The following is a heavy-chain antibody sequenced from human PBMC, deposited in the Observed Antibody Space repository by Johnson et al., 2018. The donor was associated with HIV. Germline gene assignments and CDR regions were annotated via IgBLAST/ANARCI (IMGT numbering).Heavy chain of an antibody. Sequence: VQLVESGGGLVQPGGSLRLSCATSGFTFSSYWMNWVRQAPGKGLEWVAGISWDSGTRGYGDSVQGRFTIARDNAKKSLYLQINSVRAEDTAVYYCAREAGGSYPDAFDIWGQGTMLTVSS. D-gene: IGHD1-26*01. V-gene: IGHV3-48*04. J-gene: IGHJ3*02. CDR3: AREAGGSYPDAFDI. CDR2: ISWDSGTR. CDR1: GFTFSSYW.